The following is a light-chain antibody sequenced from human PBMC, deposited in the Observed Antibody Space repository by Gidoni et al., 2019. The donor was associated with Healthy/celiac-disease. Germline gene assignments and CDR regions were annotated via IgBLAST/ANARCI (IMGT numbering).Light chain of an antibody. CDR1: QSVSSY. CDR2: DAS. V-gene: IGKV3-11*01. Sequence: EIVLTQSPATLSLSPGERATLPCRASQSVSSYLAWYQQKPGQAPRLLIYDASNRATGIPARFSGSGSGTDFTLTISSLEPEDFAVYSCQQRSNWPPVTFGQGTRLEIK. CDR3: QQRSNWPPVT. J-gene: IGKJ5*01.